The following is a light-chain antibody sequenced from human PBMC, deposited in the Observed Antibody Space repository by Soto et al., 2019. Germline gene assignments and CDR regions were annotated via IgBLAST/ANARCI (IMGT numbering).Light chain of an antibody. CDR2: GAS. CDR1: QSVGISY. V-gene: IGKV3-20*01. J-gene: IGKJ2*01. CDR3: QEYGSSTYT. Sequence: EIVLTQSPGTLSLSPGERATLSCRASQSVGISYLAWYQQKPGQAPRLLIYGASSRATGIPDRFSGSGSGTDFTLTISRLETEDFAVYYCQEYGSSTYTFGQGTKLEIK.